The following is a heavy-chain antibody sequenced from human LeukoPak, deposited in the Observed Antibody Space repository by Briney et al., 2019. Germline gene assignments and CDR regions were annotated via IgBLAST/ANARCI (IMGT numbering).Heavy chain of an antibody. V-gene: IGHV3-21*01. CDR1: GFTFGDYA. D-gene: IGHD1-26*01. CDR2: ISSSSSYI. CDR3: ARVLWGQDFDFDY. Sequence: GRSLRLSCTASGFTFGDYAMSWVRQAPGKGLEWVSSISSSSSYIYYADSVKGRFTISRDNAKNSLYLQMNSLRAEDTAVYYCARVLWGQDFDFDYWGQGTLVTVSS. J-gene: IGHJ4*02.